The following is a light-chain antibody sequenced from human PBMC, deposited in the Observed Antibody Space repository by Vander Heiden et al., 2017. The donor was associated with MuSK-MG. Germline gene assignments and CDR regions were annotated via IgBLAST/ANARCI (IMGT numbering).Light chain of an antibody. CDR3: QKYDRIPRT. V-gene: IGKV1-27*01. CDR1: QGIYNY. J-gene: IGKJ1*01. Sequence: DIQMAQSPSSLSVSIGDRVTITCRASQGIYNYLAWYQQKPGQVPKLLIYAASTLQAGVPSRVSGSGSGTDFTLTISSLQPEDVATYYCQKYDRIPRTFGQGTKVEIK. CDR2: AAS.